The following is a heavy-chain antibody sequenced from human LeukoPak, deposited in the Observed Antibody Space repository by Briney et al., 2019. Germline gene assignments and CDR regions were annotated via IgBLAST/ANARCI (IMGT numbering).Heavy chain of an antibody. D-gene: IGHD3-16*01. CDR1: GFTLSSYA. CDR2: ISYDGTDT. J-gene: IGHJ4*02. Sequence: GGSLRLSCAVSGFTLSSYAMHWVRQAPGKGLEWVAVISYDGTDTYYADSVKGRFTISRDTSKNSLYLQMNSLRPEDTAVFYCARIRGGPIDYWGQGTLVTVSS. V-gene: IGHV3-30-3*01. CDR3: ARIRGGPIDY.